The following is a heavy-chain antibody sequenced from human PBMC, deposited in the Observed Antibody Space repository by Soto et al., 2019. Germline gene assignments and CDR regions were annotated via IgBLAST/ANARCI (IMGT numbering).Heavy chain of an antibody. J-gene: IGHJ6*02. V-gene: IGHV3-33*01. CDR2: IWYDGTNK. Sequence: QVQLVESGGGVVQPGRSLRLSCAASGFTFSNYGMHWVRQAPGKGLEWVAAIWYDGTNKYYADSVKGRFIISRDNSKNTSYLPMNSLRAEDTAVYYCARAGGQPSVWGQGTTVTVSS. D-gene: IGHD2-8*02. CDR1: GFTFSNYG. CDR3: ARAGGQPSV.